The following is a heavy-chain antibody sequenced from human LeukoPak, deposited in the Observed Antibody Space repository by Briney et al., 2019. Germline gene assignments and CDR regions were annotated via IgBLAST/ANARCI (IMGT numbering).Heavy chain of an antibody. CDR2: ISGSGDFT. D-gene: IGHD2-15*01. CDR3: ANRHGGRFFDY. CDR1: GFTFSNYG. V-gene: IGHV3-23*01. Sequence: GGSLRLSCAASGFTFSNYGMSWVRQAPGKGLEGVSDISGSGDFTYYADSVKGRFTISRDKSKNTLYLQMNSLRVEDTAVYYCANRHGGRFFDYWGQGTLVTVSS. J-gene: IGHJ4*02.